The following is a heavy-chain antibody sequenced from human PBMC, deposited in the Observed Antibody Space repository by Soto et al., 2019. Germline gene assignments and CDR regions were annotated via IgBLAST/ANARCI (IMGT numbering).Heavy chain of an antibody. CDR2: IIPIFGTA. J-gene: IGHJ4*02. D-gene: IGHD2-15*01. CDR3: ARDGVTYCSGGSCEKFDY. CDR1: GGTFSSYA. V-gene: IGHV1-69*06. Sequence: QVQLVQSGAEVKKPGSSVKVSCKASGGTFSSYAISWVRQAPGQGLEWMGGIIPIFGTANYSQKFHGRVTITADKSTSTAYMELSSLRSEDTAVYYCARDGVTYCSGGSCEKFDYWGQGTLVTVSS.